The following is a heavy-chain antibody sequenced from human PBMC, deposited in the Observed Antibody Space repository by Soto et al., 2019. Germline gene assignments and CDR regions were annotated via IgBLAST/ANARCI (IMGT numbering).Heavy chain of an antibody. J-gene: IGHJ6*02. CDR3: ARRRAVVAARPYYYYAMDV. CDR1: GYTFTSYD. CDR2: MKPNSGDT. V-gene: IGHV1-8*01. Sequence: QVQLVQSGAEVKKPGASVKVSCKTSGYTFTSYDINWVRQAPGQGLEWMGWMKPNSGDTGYAPKFQGRVKMTRNTSTGTAYMELSSLISEDTAVYYCARRRAVVAARPYYYYAMDVWGQGTTVTVSS. D-gene: IGHD6-6*01.